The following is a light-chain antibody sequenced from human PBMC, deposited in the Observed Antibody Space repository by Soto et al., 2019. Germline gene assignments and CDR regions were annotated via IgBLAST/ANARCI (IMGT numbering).Light chain of an antibody. CDR3: QKYNSAPLT. V-gene: IGKV1-27*01. Sequence: DIQMTQSPSSLSASVGDRVPITCRASQGIRNYLAWYQQRPGKVPTLLIYAASTLQSGVPSRFSGSGSGTHFTLTISSLQPEDVATYYCQKYNSAPLTFGQGTRLEIK. J-gene: IGKJ5*01. CDR2: AAS. CDR1: QGIRNY.